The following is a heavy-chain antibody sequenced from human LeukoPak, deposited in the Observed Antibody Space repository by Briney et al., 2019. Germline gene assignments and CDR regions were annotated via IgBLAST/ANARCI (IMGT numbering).Heavy chain of an antibody. Sequence: GGSLRLSCAASGFTFSNYWMSWVRQAPGKGLEWVANIKQDRSESKYVDSVKGRFTISRDNAKNTLYLQMNSLRAEDTAVYYCARLYAGNRPPDYWGQGTLVTVSS. CDR2: IKQDRSES. CDR1: GFTFSNYW. D-gene: IGHD4-23*01. CDR3: ARLYAGNRPPDY. J-gene: IGHJ4*02. V-gene: IGHV3-7*02.